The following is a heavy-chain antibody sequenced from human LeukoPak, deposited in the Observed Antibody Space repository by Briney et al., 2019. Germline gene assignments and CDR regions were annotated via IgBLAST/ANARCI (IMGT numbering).Heavy chain of an antibody. V-gene: IGHV1-3*01. Sequence: ASVKVSCKASGYTFTNYAMHWVRQAPGQRLEWMGRINAGNGNTKYSQEFQGRVTITRVTSASTAYMELSSLRSDDTAVYYCARERVDGGLRRDGFAGDYWGQGTLVTVSS. CDR2: INAGNGNT. D-gene: IGHD5-24*01. CDR1: GYTFTNYA. CDR3: ARERVDGGLRRDGFAGDY. J-gene: IGHJ4*02.